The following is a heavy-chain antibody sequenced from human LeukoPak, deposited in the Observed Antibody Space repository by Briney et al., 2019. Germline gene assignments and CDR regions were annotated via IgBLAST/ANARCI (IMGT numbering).Heavy chain of an antibody. V-gene: IGHV3-23*01. D-gene: IGHD2-15*01. Sequence: GGSLRLSCAASGFTFSSYAISWVRQAPGKGLEWVSTISSSGGYTFYTDSVKGRSTISRDNSRNTVFLQMNSLRAEDTAIYYCAKVEGIRCSGGSCYSSYFDYWGQGTLVTVSS. CDR1: GFTFSSYA. J-gene: IGHJ4*02. CDR3: AKVEGIRCSGGSCYSSYFDY. CDR2: ISSSGGYT.